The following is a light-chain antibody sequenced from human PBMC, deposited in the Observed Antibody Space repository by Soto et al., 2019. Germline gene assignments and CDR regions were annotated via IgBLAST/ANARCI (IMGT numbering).Light chain of an antibody. V-gene: IGLV2-14*03. CDR2: DVN. J-gene: IGLJ2*01. CDR1: NSDVGGFNY. CDR3: SSYTSSSTRV. Sequence: QSALTQPASVSGSPGRSITISCTGTNSDVGGFNYVSWYQHHPGKAPKLMIYDVNYRPSGVSNRFSGSKSGNTASLTISGLQAEDEADYYCSSYTSSSTRVFGGGTKLTVL.